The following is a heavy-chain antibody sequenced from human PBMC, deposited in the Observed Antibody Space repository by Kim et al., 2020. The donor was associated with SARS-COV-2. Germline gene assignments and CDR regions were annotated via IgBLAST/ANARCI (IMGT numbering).Heavy chain of an antibody. J-gene: IGHJ4*02. Sequence: GGSLRLSCAASGFTFRIYAMSWVRQAPGKGLEWVSTVRGTGDSTFYADSVKGRFTISRDNSKNTLYLQMNSLRAEDTAVYYCAKESGPPITLGRGGPTGYGGQGTLVTVSS. V-gene: IGHV3-23*01. D-gene: IGHD3-10*01. CDR1: GFTFRIYA. CDR3: AKESGPPITLGRGGPTGY. CDR2: VRGTGDST.